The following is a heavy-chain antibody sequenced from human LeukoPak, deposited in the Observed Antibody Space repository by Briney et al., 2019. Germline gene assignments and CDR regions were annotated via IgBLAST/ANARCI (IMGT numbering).Heavy chain of an antibody. CDR2: NYYSGST. CDR3: ARDRVGSGWSNDAFDI. CDR1: GGSISSYY. Sequence: SETLSLTCTVSGGSISSYYWSSIRQPPGKGLEWIGYNYYSGSTNYNPSLKSRVTISVDTSKNQFSLKLSSVTAADTAVYYCARDRVGSGWSNDAFDIWGQGTMVTVSS. D-gene: IGHD6-19*01. V-gene: IGHV4-59*01. J-gene: IGHJ3*02.